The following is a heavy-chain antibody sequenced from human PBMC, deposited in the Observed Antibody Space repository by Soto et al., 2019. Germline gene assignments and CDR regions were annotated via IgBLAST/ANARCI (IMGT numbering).Heavy chain of an antibody. CDR3: ARQSYDSSGYYYGA. CDR2: MYSSGNT. V-gene: IGHV4-39*01. D-gene: IGHD3-22*01. J-gene: IGHJ5*02. Sequence: QLQLQESGPGLVKPSETLSLTCTVSAVYISRSYYYWGWIRQPPGKGLEWIGSMYSSGNTYYNPSHKRRFTIAVDTSKNQFSLKLPSVTAADTAVYYCARQSYDSSGYYYGAWGQGTLVTVSS. CDR1: AVYISRSYYY.